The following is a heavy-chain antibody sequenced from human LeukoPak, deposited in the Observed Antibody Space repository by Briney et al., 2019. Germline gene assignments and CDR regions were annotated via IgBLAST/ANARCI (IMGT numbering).Heavy chain of an antibody. D-gene: IGHD6-19*01. CDR3: ARRQSRGSSGWYSSDDAFDI. J-gene: IGHJ3*02. CDR1: GGSISSYY. V-gene: IGHV4-59*01. CDR2: IYYSGST. Sequence: PSETLSLTCTVSGGSISSYYWSWIRQPPGKGLEWIGYIYYSGSTNYNPSLKSRVTISVDTSKNQFSLKLSSVTAADTAVYYCARRQSRGSSGWYSSDDAFDIWGQGTMVTVSS.